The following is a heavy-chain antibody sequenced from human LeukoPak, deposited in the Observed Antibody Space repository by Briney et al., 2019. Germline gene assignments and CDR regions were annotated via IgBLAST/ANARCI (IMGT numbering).Heavy chain of an antibody. J-gene: IGHJ4*02. CDR3: TTQYYYGSGGDY. V-gene: IGHV3-15*01. Sequence: GGSLRLPCAASGFTFSNAWMSWVRQAPGKGLEWVGRIKSKTDGGTTDYAAPVKGRFTISRDDSKNTLYLQMNSLKTEDTAVYYCTTQYYYGSGGDYWGQGTLVTVSS. D-gene: IGHD3-10*01. CDR2: IKSKTDGGTT. CDR1: GFTFSNAW.